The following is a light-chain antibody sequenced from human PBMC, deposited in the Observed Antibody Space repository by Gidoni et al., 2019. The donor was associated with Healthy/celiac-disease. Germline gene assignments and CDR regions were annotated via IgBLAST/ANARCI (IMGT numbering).Light chain of an antibody. CDR2: KAS. CDR3: QQYNTRET. CDR1: QSISSW. J-gene: IGKJ1*01. Sequence: DIQTTQSPSTLSASVGDRVTIACRASQSISSWLAWYQQKPGKAPKLLIYKASSLESGVPSRFSGSGSGTEFTLTISSLQPDDFATYYCQQYNTRETFGQGTKVEIK. V-gene: IGKV1-5*03.